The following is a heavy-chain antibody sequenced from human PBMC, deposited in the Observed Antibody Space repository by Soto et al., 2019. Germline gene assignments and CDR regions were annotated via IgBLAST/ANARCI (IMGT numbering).Heavy chain of an antibody. D-gene: IGHD3-22*01. Sequence: GGSLRHSWAASGLTCSSYGMRWVRQATGKGLEWVAVIWYDGSNKYYADSVKGRFTISRDNSKNTLYLQMNSLRAEDTAVYYCAKDTPNYYDSSGSLDYWGQGTLVTVSS. CDR3: AKDTPNYYDSSGSLDY. J-gene: IGHJ4*02. V-gene: IGHV3-30*02. CDR2: IWYDGSNK. CDR1: GLTCSSYG.